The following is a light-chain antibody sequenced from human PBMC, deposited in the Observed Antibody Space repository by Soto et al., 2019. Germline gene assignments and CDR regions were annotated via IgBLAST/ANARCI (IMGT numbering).Light chain of an antibody. CDR1: QSVSSNN. J-gene: IGKJ1*01. V-gene: IGKV3-20*01. Sequence: EIVLTQSPGTLSLSPGERATLSCRASQSVSSNNLAWYQQRPGQAPRVVIYGASTRATGIPERFSGSGSGTEFTLTISSLQSEDFALYYCHQRQSWPRTFGQGTKVDIK. CDR3: HQRQSWPRT. CDR2: GAS.